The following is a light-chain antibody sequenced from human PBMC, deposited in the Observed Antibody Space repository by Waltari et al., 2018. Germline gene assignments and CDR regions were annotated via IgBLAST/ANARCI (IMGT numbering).Light chain of an antibody. V-gene: IGLV3-21*01. J-gene: IGLJ2*01. CDR3: QVWDSRTEHVV. CDR1: KIGVKS. Sequence: SSVLTQPPSVSLAPGKTARITCGGNKIGVKSVHWYQQKPGQAPALVIYDDRDRPPGIPERFSGSNSGNTATLTISRVEVGDEADYYCQVWDSRTEHVVFGGGTKLTVL. CDR2: DDR.